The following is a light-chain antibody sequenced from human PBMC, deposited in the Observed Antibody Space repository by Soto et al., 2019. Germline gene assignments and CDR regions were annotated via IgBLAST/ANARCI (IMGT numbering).Light chain of an antibody. CDR2: DAS. Sequence: DIQMTQSPSSLSASVGDRVTITCQASQDISNYLNWYQQKPGKAPKLLIYDASNLETAVPSRFSGSGSGTDFTFTINSLQPEDTATYYCQQYDNLPSFSFGPGTKVYIK. CDR3: QQYDNLPSFS. CDR1: QDISNY. V-gene: IGKV1-33*01. J-gene: IGKJ3*01.